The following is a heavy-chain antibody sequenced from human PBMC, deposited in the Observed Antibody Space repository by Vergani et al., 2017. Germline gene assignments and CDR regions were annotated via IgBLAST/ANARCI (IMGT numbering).Heavy chain of an antibody. CDR3: ASDHFAYSGSYGLDY. V-gene: IGHV3-48*03. CDR1: GFTFSSYE. Sequence: EVQLVESGGGLVQPGGSLRLSCAASGFTFSSYEMNWVRQAPGKGLEWVSYISSSGSTIYYADSVKGRFTISIDNAKNSLYLQMNSLRAEDTAVYYCASDHFAYSGSYGLDYGGQGTLVTVSS. CDR2: ISSSGSTI. D-gene: IGHD1-26*01. J-gene: IGHJ4*02.